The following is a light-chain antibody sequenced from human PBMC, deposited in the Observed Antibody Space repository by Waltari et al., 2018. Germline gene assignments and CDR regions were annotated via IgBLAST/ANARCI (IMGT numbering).Light chain of an antibody. V-gene: IGKV1-39*01. CDR3: QQSYSTPLT. CDR1: QSISSY. Sequence: DIQMTPSPSSLSASVGDRVPITCRASQSISSYLNWYQQKPGKAPKLLIYAASSVQSGVPSRFSGSGSGTDFTLTISSLQPEDFATYYCQQSYSTPLTFGGGTKVEIK. J-gene: IGKJ4*01. CDR2: AAS.